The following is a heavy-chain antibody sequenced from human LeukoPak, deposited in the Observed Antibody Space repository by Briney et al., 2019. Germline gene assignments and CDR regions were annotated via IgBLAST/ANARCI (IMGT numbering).Heavy chain of an antibody. J-gene: IGHJ4*02. CDR3: ARSDTALVLDY. V-gene: IGHV4-39*01. Sequence: TSETLSLTCTVSGGSIISSSYYWGWIRQPQGKGLEWIGSMPYSGSTYYNPSLKSRVTISVDTSKNQFSLKLSSVTAADTAVYYCARSDTALVLDYWGQGTLVTVSS. D-gene: IGHD5-18*01. CDR2: MPYSGST. CDR1: GGSIISSSYY.